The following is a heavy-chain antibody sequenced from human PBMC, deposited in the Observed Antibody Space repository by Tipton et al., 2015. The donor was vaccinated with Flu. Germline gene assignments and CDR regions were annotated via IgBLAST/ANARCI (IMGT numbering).Heavy chain of an antibody. D-gene: IGHD6-25*01. CDR1: GGTFSSYA. CDR2: VIPMFGTA. J-gene: IGHJ6*02. Sequence: QVQLVQSGAEVKKPGSSVKVSCKASGGTFSSYAISWVRQAPGQGLEWMGGVIPMFGTADYAQKFQGRVTITADESATTAWMELNTLRFGDTAVYYWTRGAEEWSSLSGFYYHDMDVWGQGTTVTVSS. CDR3: TRGAEEWSSLSGFYYHDMDV. V-gene: IGHV1-69*12.